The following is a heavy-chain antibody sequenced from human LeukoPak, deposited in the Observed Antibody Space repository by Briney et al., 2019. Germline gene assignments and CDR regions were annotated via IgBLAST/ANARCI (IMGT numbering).Heavy chain of an antibody. Sequence: SGTLSLTCAVYGGSFSGYYWSWIRQPPGKGLEWIGEINHSGSTNYNPSLKSRVTISVDTSKNQFSLKLSSVTAADTAVYYCGSFLTGYYSPYAFDIWGQGIMVTVSS. CDR2: INHSGST. J-gene: IGHJ3*02. CDR1: GGSFSGYY. V-gene: IGHV4-34*01. CDR3: GSFLTGYYSPYAFDI. D-gene: IGHD3-9*01.